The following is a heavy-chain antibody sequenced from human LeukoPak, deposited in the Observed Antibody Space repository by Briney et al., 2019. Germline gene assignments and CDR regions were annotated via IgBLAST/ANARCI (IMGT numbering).Heavy chain of an antibody. Sequence: SQTLSITCAISGDSVSSNSAGWHWIRQSPSRGLEWLGRTFYRSKWYHDYAVSVESRITISPDTSKNQVSLQLSSVAPEDTAVYYCARGVRIAEARHYDYWGQGTLVTVSS. V-gene: IGHV6-1*01. D-gene: IGHD6-13*01. CDR1: GDSVSSNSAG. J-gene: IGHJ4*02. CDR2: TFYRSKWYH. CDR3: ARGVRIAEARHYDY.